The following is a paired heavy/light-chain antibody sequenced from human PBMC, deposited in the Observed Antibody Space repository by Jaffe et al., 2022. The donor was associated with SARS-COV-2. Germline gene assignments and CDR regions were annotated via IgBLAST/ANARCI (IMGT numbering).Light chain of an antibody. CDR3: QSYDSSLWV. CDR1: SSNIGAGYD. Sequence: QSVLTQPPSVSGAPGQRVTISCTGSSSNIGAGYDVHWYQQLPGTAPKLLIYGNSNRPSGVPDRFSGSKSATSASLAITGLQAEDEADYYCQSYDSSLWVFGGGTKLTVL. V-gene: IGLV1-40*01. J-gene: IGLJ3*02. CDR2: GNS.
Heavy chain of an antibody. J-gene: IGHJ5*02. D-gene: IGHD3-3*01. CDR1: GFTFSSYA. Sequence: EVQLLESGGGLVQPGGSLRLSCAASGFTFSSYAMSWVRQAPGKGLEWVSAISGSGGSTHYADSVKGRFTISRDNSKNTLYLQMNSLRAEDTAVYYCAKDGTYYDFWSGYYFGASGRNWFDPWGQGTLVTVSS. V-gene: IGHV3-23*01. CDR3: AKDGTYYDFWSGYYFGASGRNWFDP. CDR2: ISGSGGST.